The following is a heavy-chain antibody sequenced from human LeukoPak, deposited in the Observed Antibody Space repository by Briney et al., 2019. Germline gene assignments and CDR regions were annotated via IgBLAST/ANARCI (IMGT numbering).Heavy chain of an antibody. D-gene: IGHD3-22*01. CDR2: IDPSDSYT. CDR3: ARHPNYYDSSGYYPYNWFDP. V-gene: IGHV5-10-1*01. CDR1: GYSFTSHW. Sequence: GESLKISCKGSGYSFTSHWISWVRQMPGKGLEWMGRIDPSDSYTNYSPSFQGHVTISADKSISTAYLQWSSLEASDTAMYYCARHPNYYDSSGYYPYNWFDPWGQGTLVTVSS. J-gene: IGHJ5*02.